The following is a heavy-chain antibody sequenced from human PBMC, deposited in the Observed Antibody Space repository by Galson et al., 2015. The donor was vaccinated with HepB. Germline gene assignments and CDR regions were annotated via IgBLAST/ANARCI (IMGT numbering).Heavy chain of an antibody. J-gene: IGHJ4*02. CDR1: GFTFSSYG. D-gene: IGHD1-7*01. Sequence: LRLSCAASGFTFSSYGMHWVRQAPGKGLEWVAVISYDGSNKYYADSVKGRFTISRDNSKNTLYLQMNSLRAEDTAEHYCAKGGLWYNWNYEGDYWGQGTLVTVSS. CDR3: AKGGLWYNWNYEGDY. V-gene: IGHV3-30*18. CDR2: ISYDGSNK.